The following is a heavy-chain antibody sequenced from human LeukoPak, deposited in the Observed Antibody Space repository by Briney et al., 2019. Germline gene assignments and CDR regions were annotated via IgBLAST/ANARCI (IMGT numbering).Heavy chain of an antibody. CDR3: ARGDSSDNFDC. V-gene: IGHV3-48*03. CDR1: GFTFSSYE. CDR2: IHRGASAI. Sequence: GGSLRLSCTASGFTFSSYEMNWVRQAPGKGLEWISYIHRGASAIYYADSVKGRFTISRDNAKNTLYLQMNSLRADDTAVYYCARGDSSDNFDCWGQGTLVTVSS. J-gene: IGHJ4*02. D-gene: IGHD6-19*01.